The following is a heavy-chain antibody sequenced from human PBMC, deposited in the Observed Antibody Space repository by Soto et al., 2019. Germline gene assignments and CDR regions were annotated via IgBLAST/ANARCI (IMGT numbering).Heavy chain of an antibody. Sequence: QVPLVQSGPEVKKPGASVNVSCMTSGYTPTNYDIGWVRQAPGQGLEYMGWISAYNGNTNYARKLQDRVTLTTDTSTRTAYMELRSLQSDDTAIYYCARGLYRRGTYYAFDNWGQGTLVTVSS. CDR2: ISAYNGNT. D-gene: IGHD1-26*01. CDR1: GYTPTNYD. V-gene: IGHV1-18*01. J-gene: IGHJ4*02. CDR3: ARGLYRRGTYYAFDN.